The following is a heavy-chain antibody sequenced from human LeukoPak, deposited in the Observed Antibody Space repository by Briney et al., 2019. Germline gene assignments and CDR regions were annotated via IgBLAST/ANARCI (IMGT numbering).Heavy chain of an antibody. D-gene: IGHD3-16*01. CDR3: ARENYVRGYDY. CDR2: VDVTGKKI. J-gene: IGHJ4*02. V-gene: IGHV3-48*03. CDR1: GFAFSGFE. Sequence: GGSPRLSCAAPGFAFSGFEMNWVRQAPGKGPEWIAYVDVTGKKIRYADSVKGRFTISRDNTNSSVYLQMNSLRVDDTAVYYCARENYVRGYDYWGQGTLVTVSS.